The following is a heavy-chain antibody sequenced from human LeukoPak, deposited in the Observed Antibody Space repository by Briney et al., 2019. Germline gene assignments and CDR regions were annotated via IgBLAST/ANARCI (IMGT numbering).Heavy chain of an antibody. Sequence: SETLSLTCIVTGGSISSYYWSWIRQPAGKGLEWIGRIYTSGSTNYNPSLKSRVTMSVDTSKNQFSLKLSSVTAADTAVYYCARDGTYSSSLDSFDYWGQGTLVTVSS. D-gene: IGHD6-6*01. CDR2: IYTSGST. V-gene: IGHV4-4*07. CDR3: ARDGTYSSSLDSFDY. J-gene: IGHJ4*02. CDR1: GGSISSYY.